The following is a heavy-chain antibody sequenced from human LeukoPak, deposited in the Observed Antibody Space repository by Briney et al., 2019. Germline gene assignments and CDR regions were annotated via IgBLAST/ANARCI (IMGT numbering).Heavy chain of an antibody. Sequence: PSETLSLTCTVSGGSISSYYWSWIRQPAGKGLEWIGRIYTSGSTNYNPSLKSRVTMSVDTSKNQFSLKLSSVTAADTAVYYCARHPYSSGWYPPRENAFDIWGQGTMVTVSS. CDR2: IYTSGST. V-gene: IGHV4-4*07. J-gene: IGHJ3*02. CDR3: ARHPYSSGWYPPRENAFDI. D-gene: IGHD6-19*01. CDR1: GGSISSYY.